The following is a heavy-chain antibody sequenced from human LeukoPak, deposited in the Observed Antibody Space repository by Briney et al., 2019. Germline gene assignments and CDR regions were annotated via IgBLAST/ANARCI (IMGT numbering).Heavy chain of an antibody. CDR3: ARDGYSYVDYYYYYMDV. D-gene: IGHD5-18*01. CDR2: INPNSGGT. J-gene: IGHJ6*03. CDR1: GYTFSGYY. V-gene: IGHV1-2*02. Sequence: ASVKVSCKASGYTFSGYYIHWVRQAPGQGLEWRGWINPNSGGTNYAQKFQGRVTMTRDTSTSTVYLELGSLRSGDTAVYYCARDGYSYVDYYYYYMDVWGKGTTVTISS.